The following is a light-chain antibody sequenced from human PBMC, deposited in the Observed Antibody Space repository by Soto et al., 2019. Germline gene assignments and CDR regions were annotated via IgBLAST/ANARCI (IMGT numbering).Light chain of an antibody. Sequence: QSALTQPASVSGSPGQSITISCTGTNSDIGGYNYVSWYQQHPDKAPKLMIYDVSNRPSGVSYRFSGSKSGNTASLTISGLQAEDEADYYCRSYTIRSTRWVFGGGTQVTVL. CDR2: DVS. J-gene: IGLJ2*01. CDR3: RSYTIRSTRWV. CDR1: NSDIGGYNY. V-gene: IGLV2-14*03.